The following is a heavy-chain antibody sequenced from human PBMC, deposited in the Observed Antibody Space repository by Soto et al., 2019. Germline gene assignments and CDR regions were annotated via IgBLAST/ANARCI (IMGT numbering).Heavy chain of an antibody. V-gene: IGHV1-69*01. J-gene: IGHJ4*02. CDR2: IIPYYNTL. CDR3: ASGASRWYPYFVDS. Sequence: QAQVVQSGAEVRKPGSSVKLSCKASEGTFNSYAIAWVRQAPGQGLEWMGGIIPYYNTLNYAQKFQDRVTITAADSTNTVYRERSSLRPDDTAVYFCASGASRWYPYFVDSWAQGTLVTVSS. CDR1: EGTFNSYA. D-gene: IGHD6-13*01.